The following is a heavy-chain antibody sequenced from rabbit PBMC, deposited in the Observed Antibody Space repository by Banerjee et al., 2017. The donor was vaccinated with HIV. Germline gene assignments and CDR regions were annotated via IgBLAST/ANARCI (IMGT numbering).Heavy chain of an antibody. CDR3: ARSYTGSNWGL. D-gene: IGHD4-2*01. J-gene: IGHJ3*01. V-gene: IGHV1S40*01. CDR2: IAADTGDYT. Sequence: QSLEESGGDLVKPGASLTLTCTASGFDISGYHMCWVRQAPGKGLEWIACIAADTGDYTQYASWAKGRFTMSKTSSTTVTLQMTSLTAADTATYFCARSYTGSNWGLWGQGTLVTVS. CDR1: GFDISGYH.